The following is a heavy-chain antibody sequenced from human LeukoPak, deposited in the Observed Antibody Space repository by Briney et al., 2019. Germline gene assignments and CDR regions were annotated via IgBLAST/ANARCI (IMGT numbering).Heavy chain of an antibody. CDR3: ARVNYDYVWGSYRPFDY. D-gene: IGHD3-16*02. CDR1: GYTFTSYD. V-gene: IGHV1-8*03. J-gene: IGHJ4*02. CDR2: MNPNSGNT. Sequence: AAVKVSCEASGYTFTSYDINWVRQATGQGLEWMGWMNPNSGNTGYAQTFQGRVTITRNTSISTAYMELSSLRSEDTAVYYCARVNYDYVWGSYRPFDYWGQGTLVTVSS.